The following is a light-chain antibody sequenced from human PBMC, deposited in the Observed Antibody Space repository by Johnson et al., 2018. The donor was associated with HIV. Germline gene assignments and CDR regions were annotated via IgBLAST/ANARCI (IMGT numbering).Light chain of an antibody. J-gene: IGLJ1*01. V-gene: IGLV1-51*02. Sequence: QSVLTQPPSVSAAPGQKVTISCSGSSSNIGNNYVSWYQQLPGTAPKLLIYENNKRPSGIPDRFSGSKSGTSATLGITGLQTGDEADYYCGTWDSSLSAGPVFGPGTKVTVL. CDR3: GTWDSSLSAGPV. CDR2: ENN. CDR1: SSNIGNNY.